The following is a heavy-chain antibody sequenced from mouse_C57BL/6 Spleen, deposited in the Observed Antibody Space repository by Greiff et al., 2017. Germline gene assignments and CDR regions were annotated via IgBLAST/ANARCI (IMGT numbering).Heavy chain of an antibody. Sequence: QVHVKQSGPELVKPGASVKISCKASGYSFTSYYIHWVKQRPGQGLEWIGWIYPGSGNTKYNEKFKGKATLTADTSSSTAYMQLSSLTSEDSAVYYCAREDYSGGIFAYWGQGTLVTVSA. D-gene: IGHD2-12*01. CDR3: AREDYSGGIFAY. CDR2: IYPGSGNT. CDR1: GYSFTSYY. V-gene: IGHV1-66*01. J-gene: IGHJ3*01.